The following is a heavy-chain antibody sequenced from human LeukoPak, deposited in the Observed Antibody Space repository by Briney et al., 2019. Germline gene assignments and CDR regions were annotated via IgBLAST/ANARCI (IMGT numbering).Heavy chain of an antibody. CDR2: IYYSGST. J-gene: IGHJ6*03. Sequence: SETLSLTCAVSGGSISSYYWSWIRQPPGKGLEWIGYIYYSGSTNYNPSLKSRVTISVETYKNQFSLKVSSVAAADTAVYYCARGRKIYYYYDMGVWGKGATVTV. CDR3: ARGRKIYYYYDMGV. CDR1: GGSISSYY. V-gene: IGHV4-59*01.